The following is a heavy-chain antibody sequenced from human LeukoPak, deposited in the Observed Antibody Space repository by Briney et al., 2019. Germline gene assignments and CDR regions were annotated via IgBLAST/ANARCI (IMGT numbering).Heavy chain of an antibody. CDR2: INPSDGST. CDR3: ARSYDSASLFYFDF. Sequence: ASVKVSCKSSGYTFTKYYIHWVRQAPGQGLEWMGIINPSDGSTSYAQKFQDRVTMTRDTCTSTVYVDLSSLRSEDTAVYSCARSYDSASLFYFDFWGQGTLVTVSS. D-gene: IGHD3-10*01. V-gene: IGHV1-46*01. J-gene: IGHJ4*02. CDR1: GYTFTKYY.